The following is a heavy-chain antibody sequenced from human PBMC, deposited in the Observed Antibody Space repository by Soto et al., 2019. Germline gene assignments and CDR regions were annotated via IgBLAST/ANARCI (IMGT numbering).Heavy chain of an antibody. J-gene: IGHJ4*02. CDR1: GFTSSVHG. D-gene: IGHD1-1*01. CDR2: ISFGGRNK. Sequence: GGSLRLSCVTSGFTSSVHGMHWVRQDPGQGLEWVAFISFGGRNKFYADSVKGRFTISRDDSKDSLYLQMSGLRVEDTALYYCAKDWGGEGYNSASTIDYWGQGSLVTVSS. CDR3: AKDWGGEGYNSASTIDY. V-gene: IGHV3-30*18.